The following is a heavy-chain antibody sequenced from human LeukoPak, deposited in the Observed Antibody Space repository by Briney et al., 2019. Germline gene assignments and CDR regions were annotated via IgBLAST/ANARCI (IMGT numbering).Heavy chain of an antibody. CDR3: ARRGTGGYRFDY. CDR2: VHYSGNT. Sequence: SETLSLTCNVSGYSISSGYYWGWIGQPPGKGLEWIGSVHYSGNTYFNPSLKSRVTVSLDTSKNQVSLRLASVTAADTAVYYCARRGTGGYRFDYWGQGTLVTVSS. D-gene: IGHD1-26*01. V-gene: IGHV4-38-2*02. J-gene: IGHJ4*02. CDR1: GYSISSGYY.